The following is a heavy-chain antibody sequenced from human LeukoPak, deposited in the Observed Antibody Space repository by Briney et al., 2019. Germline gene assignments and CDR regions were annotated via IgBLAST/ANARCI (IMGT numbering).Heavy chain of an antibody. CDR1: GGSISGYY. CDR3: ARWNDGSHHFDC. CDR2: IHHSGST. D-gene: IGHD1-26*01. V-gene: IGHV4-59*01. Sequence: SETLSLTCTVSGGSISGYYWSWIRQPPGKGPEWIGYIHHSGSTNNNPSLRSRVTMSVDTSKNQFSLDLISVTAADTAVYYCARWNDGSHHFDCWGQGTLVTVSA. J-gene: IGHJ4*02.